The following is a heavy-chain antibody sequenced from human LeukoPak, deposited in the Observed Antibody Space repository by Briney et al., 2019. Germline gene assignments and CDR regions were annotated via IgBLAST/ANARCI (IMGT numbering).Heavy chain of an antibody. Sequence: GGSLRLSCAASGFTFSSYWMSWVRQAPGKGLEWVANIKQDGSEKDYVDSVKGRFTISRDNAKNSLYLQINSLRAEDTAVYYCARIGGSSSSFDYWGQGTLVTVSS. D-gene: IGHD6-6*01. CDR3: ARIGGSSSSFDY. V-gene: IGHV3-7*01. CDR2: IKQDGSEK. J-gene: IGHJ4*02. CDR1: GFTFSSYW.